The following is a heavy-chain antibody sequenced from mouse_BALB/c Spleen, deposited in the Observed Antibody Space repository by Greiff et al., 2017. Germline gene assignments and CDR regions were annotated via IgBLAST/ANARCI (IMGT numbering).Heavy chain of an antibody. CDR2: INPYNGDT. Sequence: EVQLVESGPELVKPGASVKISCKASGYSFTGYFMNWVMQSHGKSLEWIGRINPYNGDTFYNQKFKGKATLTVDKSSSTAHMELRSLASEDSAVYYCARDYGSRIWYFDVWGAGTTVTVSS. V-gene: IGHV1-20*02. CDR3: ARDYGSRIWYFDV. CDR1: GYSFTGYF. D-gene: IGHD1-1*01. J-gene: IGHJ1*01.